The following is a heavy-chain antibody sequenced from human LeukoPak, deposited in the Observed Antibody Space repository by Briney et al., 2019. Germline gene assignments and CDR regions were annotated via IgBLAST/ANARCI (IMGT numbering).Heavy chain of an antibody. Sequence: SETLSLTCTVSGGSIGSYYWSWIRQPPGKGLEWIGYIYYSGTTDYNPSLKSRVTISVDASKNQFSLKLSSVTAADTAVYYCATRGTKYYYYGLDVWGQGTTVTVSS. CDR3: ATRGTKYYYYGLDV. V-gene: IGHV4-59*01. CDR1: GGSIGSYY. CDR2: IYYSGTT. J-gene: IGHJ6*02. D-gene: IGHD2-8*01.